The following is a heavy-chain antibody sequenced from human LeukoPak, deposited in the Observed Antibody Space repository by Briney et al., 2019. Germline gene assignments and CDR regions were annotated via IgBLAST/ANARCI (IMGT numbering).Heavy chain of an antibody. CDR1: GGSINTYY. CDR3: ARQGITSSDYYYYMDV. CDR2: IYYSGST. V-gene: IGHV4-59*08. D-gene: IGHD3-10*01. Sequence: PSETLSLTCTLSGGSINTYYWSWIRQPPGKGLEWIGNIYYSGSTNYSPSLRSRVTISVDTSKNQFSLKLNSVTAADTAVYYCARQGITSSDYYYYMDVWGKGTSVTVSS. J-gene: IGHJ6*03.